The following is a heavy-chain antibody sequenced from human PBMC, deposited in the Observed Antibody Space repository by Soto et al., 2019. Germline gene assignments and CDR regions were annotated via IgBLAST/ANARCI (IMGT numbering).Heavy chain of an antibody. CDR3: AKTPGELSFLVGYYFDY. CDR2: ISGSGGST. Sequence: GGSLRLSCAASGFTFSSYAMSWVRQAPGKGLEWVSAISGSGGSTYYADSVKGRFTISRDNSKNTLYLQMNSLRAEDTAVYYCAKTPGELSFLVGYYFDYWGQGTLVTVSS. V-gene: IGHV3-23*01. CDR1: GFTFSSYA. D-gene: IGHD3-16*02. J-gene: IGHJ4*02.